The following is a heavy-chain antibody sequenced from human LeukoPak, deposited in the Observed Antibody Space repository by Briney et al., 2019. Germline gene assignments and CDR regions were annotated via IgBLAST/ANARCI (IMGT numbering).Heavy chain of an antibody. CDR3: ARWDIVVVPAATEGRNSTSGFQH. J-gene: IGHJ1*01. Sequence: ASVKVSCKASGYTFTGYYMHWVRQAPGQGLEWMGWINPNSGGTNYAQKFQGRFTMTRDTSISTAYMELSRLRSDDTAVYYCARWDIVVVPAATEGRNSTSGFQHWGQGTLVTVSS. V-gene: IGHV1-2*02. CDR1: GYTFTGYY. CDR2: INPNSGGT. D-gene: IGHD2-2*01.